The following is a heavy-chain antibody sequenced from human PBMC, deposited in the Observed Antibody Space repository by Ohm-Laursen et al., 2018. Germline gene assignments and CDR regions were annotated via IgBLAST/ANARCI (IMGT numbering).Heavy chain of an antibody. D-gene: IGHD3-16*01. CDR2: ISGSGGST. CDR1: GFIFSNYD. CDR3: AKGRVWDDYVGQV. Sequence: SLRLSCAASGFIFSNYDMNWVRQAPGKGLEWVSAISGSGGSTYYADSVKGRFTISRDNSKNTLYLQMNSLRAEDTAVYYCAKGRVWDDYVGQVWGQGTTVTVSS. J-gene: IGHJ6*02. V-gene: IGHV3-23*01.